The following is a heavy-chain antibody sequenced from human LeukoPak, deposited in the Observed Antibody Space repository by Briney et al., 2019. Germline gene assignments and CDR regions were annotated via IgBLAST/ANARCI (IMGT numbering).Heavy chain of an antibody. V-gene: IGHV3-33*01. J-gene: IGHJ4*01. Sequence: PGGSLRLYCAASGFIYSHYGMHWVRQAPGKGLEWVAVMWSDGSNRFYAGSVKGRFTISRDNSQNTLFLQMNSLRAEDTAMYYCARDAQRGFDYSNSLEYWGHGTLVTVSS. CDR2: MWSDGSNR. CDR3: ARDAQRGFDYSNSLEY. CDR1: GFIYSHYG. D-gene: IGHD4-11*01.